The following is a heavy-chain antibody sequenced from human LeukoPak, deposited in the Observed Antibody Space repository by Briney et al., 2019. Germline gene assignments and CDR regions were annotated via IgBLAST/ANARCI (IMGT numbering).Heavy chain of an antibody. Sequence: GGSLRVSCAASGFTFSSYSMNWVRQAPGKGLEWVSGISGSGGSTYYADSGRGRFTISRDDSKKPLYLQMNSLRAEDTAVYYCAKSGLNRFDYWGQGILVTVSS. CDR3: AKSGLNRFDY. D-gene: IGHD3-3*01. CDR2: ISGSGGST. J-gene: IGHJ4*02. V-gene: IGHV3-23*01. CDR1: GFTFSSYS.